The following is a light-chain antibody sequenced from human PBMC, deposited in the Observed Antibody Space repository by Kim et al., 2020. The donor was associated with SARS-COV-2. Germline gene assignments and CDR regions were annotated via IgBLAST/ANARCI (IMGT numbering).Light chain of an antibody. CDR1: SNNVGNEG. V-gene: IGLV10-54*01. CDR2: RNN. Sequence: QAGLTQPPSVSKGLRQTATLTCTGNSNNVGNEGVAWLQQHQGHPPNLLSYRNNNRPSGISERLSASRSGNTATLTITGLQPEDEADYYCSAWDSSLNAWVFGGGTQLAVL. J-gene: IGLJ3*02. CDR3: SAWDSSLNAWV.